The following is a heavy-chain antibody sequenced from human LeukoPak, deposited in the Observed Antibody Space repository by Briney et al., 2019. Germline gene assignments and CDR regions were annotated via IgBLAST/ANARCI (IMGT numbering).Heavy chain of an antibody. D-gene: IGHD3-22*01. CDR2: IKQDGSEK. J-gene: IGHJ4*02. V-gene: IGHV3-7*01. CDR1: RLTFSNSY. CDR3: AREGWDDSSGYLDY. Sequence: GGSLRLSCEVSRLTFSNSYLTWVRQAPEKGLEWVANIKQDGSEKYYVDSVKGRFTISRDNAKNSLYLQMNSLRAEDTAVYYCAREGWDDSSGYLDYWGQGTLVTVSS.